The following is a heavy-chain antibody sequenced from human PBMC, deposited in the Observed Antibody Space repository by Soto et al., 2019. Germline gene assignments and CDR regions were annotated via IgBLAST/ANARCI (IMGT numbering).Heavy chain of an antibody. CDR1: GGSTSSSNW. J-gene: IGHJ4*02. CDR3: ASLRGYYYDSSGYYYFDY. Sequence: SETLSLTCAVSGGSTSSSNWWSWVRQPPGKGLEWIGEIYHSGSTNYNPSLKSRVTISVDKSKNQFSLKLSSVTAADTAVYYCASLRGYYYDSSGYYYFDYWGQGTLVTVSS. D-gene: IGHD3-22*01. CDR2: IYHSGST. V-gene: IGHV4-4*02.